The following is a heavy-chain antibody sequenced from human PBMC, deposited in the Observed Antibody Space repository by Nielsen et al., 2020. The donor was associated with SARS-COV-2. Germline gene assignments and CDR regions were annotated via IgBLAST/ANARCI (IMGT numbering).Heavy chain of an antibody. J-gene: IGHJ4*02. CDR1: GGSISTDYY. CDR3: ARDRWQQLVPTY. Sequence: SETLSLTCIVSGGSISTDYYWSWIRQPPGKGLEWIGHIFNTGSTSYNPSLRSRVTILVDTSKNHFSLKLTSVTAADTAVYYCARDRWQQLVPTYWGQGTLVTVSS. V-gene: IGHV4-59*13. CDR2: IFNTGST. D-gene: IGHD6-13*01.